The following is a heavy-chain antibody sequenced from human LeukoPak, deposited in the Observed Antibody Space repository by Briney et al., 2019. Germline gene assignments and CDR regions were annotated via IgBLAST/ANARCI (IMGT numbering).Heavy chain of an antibody. J-gene: IGHJ4*02. V-gene: IGHV3-48*03. CDR2: ISTGGTTI. CDR1: GFIFSNYE. Sequence: PGGSLRLSCAASGFIFSNYEMNWVRQAPGKGLEWVSYISTGGTTIYYADFVKGRFTISRDNAKNSVYLQMNNLRAEDTAVYYCASPVAGDYWGQGTLVTVSS. D-gene: IGHD6-19*01. CDR3: ASPVAGDY.